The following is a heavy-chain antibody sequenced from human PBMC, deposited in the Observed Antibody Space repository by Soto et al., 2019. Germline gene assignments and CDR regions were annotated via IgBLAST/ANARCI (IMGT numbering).Heavy chain of an antibody. CDR1: GFTVSSNY. CDR2: IYSGGST. V-gene: IGHV3-53*04. CDR3: AKSKGDSSGWYNYYMDG. J-gene: IGHJ6*03. Sequence: GGSLRLSCAASGFTVSSNYMSWVRQAPGKGLEWVSVIYSGGSTYYADSVKGRFTISRHNSKNTLYLQMNSLRAEDTAVYYCAKSKGDSSGWYNYYMDGWGKGTTVTVSS. D-gene: IGHD6-19*01.